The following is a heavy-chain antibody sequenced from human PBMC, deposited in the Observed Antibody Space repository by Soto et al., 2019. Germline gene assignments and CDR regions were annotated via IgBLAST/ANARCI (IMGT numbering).Heavy chain of an antibody. V-gene: IGHV3-49*03. D-gene: IGHD2-2*02. CDR3: TRDTNQYCSSTSCCTDNWFDP. CDR2: IRSKAYGGTT. CDR1: GFTFGDYA. Sequence: GGSLRLSCTASGFTFGDYAMSWFRQAPGKGLEWVGFIRSKAYGGTTEYAASVKGRFTISRDDSKSIAYLQMNSLKTEDTAVYYCTRDTNQYCSSTSCCTDNWFDPWGQGTLVTVSS. J-gene: IGHJ5*02.